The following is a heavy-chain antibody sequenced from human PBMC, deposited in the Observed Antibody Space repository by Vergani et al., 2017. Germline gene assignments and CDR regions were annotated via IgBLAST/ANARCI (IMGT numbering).Heavy chain of an antibody. D-gene: IGHD4-17*01. J-gene: IGHJ3*02. Sequence: QVQLQESGPGLVKPSETLSLTCTVSGGSISSYYWSWIRQPAGKGLEWIGRIYTSGSTNYNPSLKSRVTISVDTSKNQFSLKLSSVTAADTAVYYCARSPTVTWFRAFDIWGQGTMVTVSS. CDR1: GGSISSYY. CDR3: ARSPTVTWFRAFDI. V-gene: IGHV4-4*07. CDR2: IYTSGST.